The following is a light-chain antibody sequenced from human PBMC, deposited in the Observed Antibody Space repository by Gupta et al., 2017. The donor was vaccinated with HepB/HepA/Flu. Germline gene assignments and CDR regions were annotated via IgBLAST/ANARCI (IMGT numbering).Light chain of an antibody. V-gene: IGKV4-1*01. CDR2: WAS. J-gene: IGKJ2*01. CDR1: QSGLYSHSNQNY. Sequence: DILMTQSPDSLAVSLGERATINCRSSQSGLYSHSNQNYLAWYQQKSGQPPKLLISWASTREAGVPDRFSGSGSGTDLILTISSRQDEDVAGYYCQQYESTPQYTFGQGTXLEIK. CDR3: QQYESTPQYT.